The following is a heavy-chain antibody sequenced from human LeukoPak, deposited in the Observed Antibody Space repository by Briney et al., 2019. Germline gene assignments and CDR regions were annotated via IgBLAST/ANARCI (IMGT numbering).Heavy chain of an antibody. D-gene: IGHD1-26*01. V-gene: IGHV1-18*01. J-gene: IGHJ5*02. Sequence: ASVKVSCKTSGYTFSTYGLSWVRQAPGQGLEWMGWISGNSGKTHYAQQFQDSVTLTTDTSSTTAFMELRSLRSDDTAMYYCARNAGSYFEFAPWGQGTLVTVSS. CDR3: ARNAGSYFEFAP. CDR1: GYTFSTYG. CDR2: ISGNSGKT.